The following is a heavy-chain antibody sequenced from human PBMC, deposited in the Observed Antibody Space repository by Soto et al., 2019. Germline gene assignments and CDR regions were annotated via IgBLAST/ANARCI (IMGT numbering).Heavy chain of an antibody. CDR2: MNPNSGNT. CDR1: GYTFTSYD. Sequence: ASVKLSSKASGYTFTSYDINWVRQATGQGIEWMGWMNPNSGNTGYAQKFQSRVNMTRNTSISTAYMELSSQRSEDTAMYYYTCKGTFRGGDCWG. CDR3: TCKGTFRGGDC. V-gene: IGHV1-8*01. D-gene: IGHD3-10*01. J-gene: IGHJ4*01.